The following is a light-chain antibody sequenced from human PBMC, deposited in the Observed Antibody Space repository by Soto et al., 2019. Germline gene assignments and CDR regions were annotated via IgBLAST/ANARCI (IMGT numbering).Light chain of an antibody. CDR3: QQYGRSSYT. J-gene: IGKJ2*01. V-gene: IGKV3-20*01. CDR2: GAA. Sequence: EMVLTQSPGTLSLSPGERATLSCRASQSVSSSYLAWYQQKHGQAPRLLIYGAASRATGIPDRFSGSGSGTDFTLTISRLQPEDVAVYYCQQYGRSSYTFGQGTKLEIK. CDR1: QSVSSSY.